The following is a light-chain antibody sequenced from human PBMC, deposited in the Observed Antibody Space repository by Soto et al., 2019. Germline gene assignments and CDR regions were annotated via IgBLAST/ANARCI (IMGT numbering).Light chain of an antibody. CDR1: SSNIGAGYD. Sequence: QSVLTQPPSVSGAAGRRVTISCTGCSSNIGAGYDVHWYQQLPGTAPKLLIYGNSSRPSGVPDRFSGSKSGTSASLAITGLQAEDEAHYYCQSYDSSLSGWVFGGGTKLTV. CDR3: QSYDSSLSGWV. V-gene: IGLV1-40*01. J-gene: IGLJ3*02. CDR2: GNS.